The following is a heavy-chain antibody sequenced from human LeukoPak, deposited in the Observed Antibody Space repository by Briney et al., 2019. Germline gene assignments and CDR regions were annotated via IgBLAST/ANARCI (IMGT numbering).Heavy chain of an antibody. J-gene: IGHJ3*02. Sequence: PGGSLRLSCAASGFTVSSNYMSWVRQAPGKGLEWVSAISGSGGSTYYADSVKGRFTISRDNSKNTLYLQMNSLRAEDTAVYYCAKDTYYDFWSGPENAFDIWGQGTMVTVSS. CDR1: GFTVSSNY. CDR3: AKDTYYDFWSGPENAFDI. D-gene: IGHD3-3*01. V-gene: IGHV3-23*01. CDR2: ISGSGGST.